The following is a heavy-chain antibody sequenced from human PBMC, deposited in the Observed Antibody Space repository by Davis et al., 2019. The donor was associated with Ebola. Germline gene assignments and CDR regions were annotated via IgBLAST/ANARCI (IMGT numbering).Heavy chain of an antibody. CDR1: GFTFSTYG. D-gene: IGHD4-17*01. V-gene: IGHV3-30*02. CDR2: IRYDGTDK. Sequence: GESLKISCAASGFTFSTYGMHWVRQAPGKGLEWVSFIRYDGTDKYNADSVKGRFTISRDNSDNMLFLQMTSLRGDDTAVYYCVREQYGEIYFDSWGQGKLVTVSS. J-gene: IGHJ4*02. CDR3: VREQYGEIYFDS.